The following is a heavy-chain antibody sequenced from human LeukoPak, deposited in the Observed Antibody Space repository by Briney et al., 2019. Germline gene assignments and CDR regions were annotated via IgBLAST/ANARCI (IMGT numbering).Heavy chain of an antibody. D-gene: IGHD6-19*01. CDR3: ARMVFSGWTNWFDP. V-gene: IGHV3-7*03. J-gene: IGHJ5*02. Sequence: RGSLRLSCAASGFTFSSYWMSWVRQAPGKGLEWVANIKQDGSEKYYVDSVKGRFTISRDNTKNSLYLQMNSLRAEDTAVYYCARMVFSGWTNWFDPWGQGTLVTVSS. CDR2: IKQDGSEK. CDR1: GFTFSSYW.